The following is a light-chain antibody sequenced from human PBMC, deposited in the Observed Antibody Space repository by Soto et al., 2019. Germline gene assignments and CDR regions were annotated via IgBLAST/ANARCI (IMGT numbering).Light chain of an antibody. CDR2: EVS. J-gene: IGLJ1*01. V-gene: IGLV2-14*01. CDR3: SSYTSSSTRV. Sequence: QSVLTQPASVSGSPGQSITISCTGTSSDFGAYNSVSWYQQHPGKAPKLMIYEVSNRPSGVSNRFSGSKSGNTASLTISGLQSEDEADYYCSSYTSSSTRVFGSGTKVTVL. CDR1: SSDFGAYNS.